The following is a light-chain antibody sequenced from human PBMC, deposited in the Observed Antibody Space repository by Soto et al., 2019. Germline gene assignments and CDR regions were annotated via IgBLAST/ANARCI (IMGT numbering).Light chain of an antibody. J-gene: IGLJ2*01. CDR1: SSDVGGYNY. Sequence: QSVLTQPPSASGSPGQSVTISCTGTSSDVGGYNYVSWYQQHPGKAPKLMIYEVTKRPSGVPDRFSGSKSGNTASLTVSGLQGDDEADYYCSSYAGSNNFFGGGTKLTVL. V-gene: IGLV2-8*01. CDR2: EVT. CDR3: SSYAGSNNF.